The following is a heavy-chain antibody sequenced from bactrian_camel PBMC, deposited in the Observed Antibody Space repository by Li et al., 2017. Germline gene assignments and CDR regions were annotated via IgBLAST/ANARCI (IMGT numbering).Heavy chain of an antibody. D-gene: IGHD2*01. J-gene: IGHJ6*01. CDR1: APTPIAHC. Sequence: QVQLVESGGRSVEVGGSLRLSCAASAPTPIAHCMAWFRQAPGKEREGVARIATGSGNTYYADSAKGRFSITHDKAKKTLFLEMRSLKEDDSATYICAAEMYGGCYCYTAADFDSWGQGTQVTVS. CDR3: AAEMYGGCYCYTAADFDS. V-gene: IGHV3S1*01. CDR2: IATGSGNT.